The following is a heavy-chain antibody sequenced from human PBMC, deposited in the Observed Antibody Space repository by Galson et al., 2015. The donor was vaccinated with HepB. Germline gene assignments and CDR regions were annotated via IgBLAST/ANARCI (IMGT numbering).Heavy chain of an antibody. CDR1: GFTFSDYY. J-gene: IGHJ4*02. V-gene: IGHV3-11*05. CDR3: ARDFDCSGGSCYPDY. Sequence: SLRLSCAASGFTFSDYYMSWIRQAPGKGLEWVSYFSSSSSYTNYADSVKGRFTISRDNAKNSLYLQMNSLRAEDTAVYYCARDFDCSGGSCYPDYWGQGTLVTVSS. CDR2: FSSSSSYT. D-gene: IGHD2-15*01.